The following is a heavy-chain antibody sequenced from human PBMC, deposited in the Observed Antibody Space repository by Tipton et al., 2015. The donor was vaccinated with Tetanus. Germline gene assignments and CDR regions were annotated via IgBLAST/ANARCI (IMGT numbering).Heavy chain of an antibody. J-gene: IGHJ5*01. CDR1: GYTFTGHY. Sequence: QSGAEVKRPGASVKVSCKASGYTFTGHYIHWVRQAPGQGLEWMGWISPNSGVTNYGKKFQGRVTMTRDTSTGTAYMDLSSLRSDDTAVYYCVRPDRYCSGGSCYLALDSWGQGTLITVSS. V-gene: IGHV1-2*02. CDR3: VRPDRYCSGGSCYLALDS. CDR2: ISPNSGVT. D-gene: IGHD2-15*01.